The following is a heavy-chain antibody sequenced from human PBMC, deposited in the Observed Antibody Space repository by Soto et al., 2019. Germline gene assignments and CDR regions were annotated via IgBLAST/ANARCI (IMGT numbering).Heavy chain of an antibody. Sequence: GGSLRLSCAASGFTLCSYWMHWVRPAPGKGLVWVSRINSDGSSTSYADSVKGRFTISRDNAKNTLYLQMNSLRAEDTAVYYCARPFNYYDSSGYPSSFNPTDDYWGQGTLVTVSS. CDR2: INSDGSST. CDR3: ARPFNYYDSSGYPSSFNPTDDY. J-gene: IGHJ4*02. CDR1: GFTLCSYW. V-gene: IGHV3-74*01. D-gene: IGHD3-22*01.